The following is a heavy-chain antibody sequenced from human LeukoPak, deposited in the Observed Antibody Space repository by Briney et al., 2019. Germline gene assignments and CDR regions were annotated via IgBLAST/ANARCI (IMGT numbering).Heavy chain of an antibody. CDR1: GYTFTDYY. V-gene: IGHV1-2*02. Sequence: VASVKVSCKASGYTFTDYYIHWVRQAPGQGLEWMGWINPNSGGTKYAQKFEGRVTMTRDTSISTAYMELSRLTSDDTAVYYCARLNPTVGATTVWGQGTLVTVSS. CDR2: INPNSGGT. J-gene: IGHJ4*02. CDR3: ARLNPTVGATTV. D-gene: IGHD1-26*01.